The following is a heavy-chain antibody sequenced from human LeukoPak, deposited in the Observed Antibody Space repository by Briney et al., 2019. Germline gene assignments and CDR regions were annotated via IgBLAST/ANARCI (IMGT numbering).Heavy chain of an antibody. V-gene: IGHV3-7*01. J-gene: IGHJ4*02. CDR1: GFTFSSYW. D-gene: IGHD5-18*01. Sequence: PGGSLRLSCAASGFTFSSYWMTWIRQAPGKGLEWVANIKQDGSEKYYVDSVKGRFTISRDNAKNSLYLQMNSLRAEDTAVYYCARDTAGGYSCYDCWGQGTLVTVSS. CDR2: IKQDGSEK. CDR3: ARDTAGGYSCYDC.